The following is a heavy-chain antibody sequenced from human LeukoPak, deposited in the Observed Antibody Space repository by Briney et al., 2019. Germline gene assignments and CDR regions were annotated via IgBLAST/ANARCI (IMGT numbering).Heavy chain of an antibody. V-gene: IGHV4-59*01. CDR1: GGSISSYY. J-gene: IGHJ5*02. CDR2: IYYSGST. D-gene: IGHD2-21*01. Sequence: SETLSLTCTVSGGSISSYYWSWIRQPPGKGLEWIGYIYYSGSTNYNPSLKSRVTISVDTSKNQFSLKLSSVTAADTAVYYCARDLFQAGPFPLRKNWFDPWGQGTLVTVSS. CDR3: ARDLFQAGPFPLRKNWFDP.